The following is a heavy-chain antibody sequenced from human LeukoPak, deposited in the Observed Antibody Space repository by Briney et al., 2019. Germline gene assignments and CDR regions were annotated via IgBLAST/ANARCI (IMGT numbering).Heavy chain of an antibody. CDR3: ARDRYYYDSSGSNDAFDI. V-gene: IGHV4-59*01. Sequence: PSETLSLTCTVSGGSISSYYWSWIRQPPGKGLEWIGYIYYSGSTNYNPSLKSQVTISVDTSKNQFSLKLSSVTAADTAVYYCARDRYYYDSSGSNDAFDIWGQGTMVTVSS. D-gene: IGHD3-22*01. J-gene: IGHJ3*02. CDR1: GGSISSYY. CDR2: IYYSGST.